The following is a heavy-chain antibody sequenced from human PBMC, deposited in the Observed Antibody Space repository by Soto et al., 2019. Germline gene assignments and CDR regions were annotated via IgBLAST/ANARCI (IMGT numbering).Heavy chain of an antibody. CDR2: IYYSGST. V-gene: IGHV4-59*13. D-gene: IGHD6-6*01. J-gene: IGHJ6*02. Sequence: QVQLQESGPGLVKPSETLSLTCTVSGGSISSYYWSWIRQPPGKGLEWIGYIYYSGSTNYNPSLKSQNTISLDTSKNHFPLKLSPVTAADTAVYYCARDEYTLTPNYYYGMDVWGQGTTVTVSS. CDR1: GGSISSYY. CDR3: ARDEYTLTPNYYYGMDV.